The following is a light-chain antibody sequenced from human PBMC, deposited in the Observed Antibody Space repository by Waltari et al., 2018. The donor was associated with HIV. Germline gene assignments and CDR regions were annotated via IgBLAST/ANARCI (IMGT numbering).Light chain of an antibody. V-gene: IGLV1-44*01. CDR2: SNN. Sequence: QSVLTQPPSASGTPGQRVTISCSGSSSNIGSNTVNWYQQLPGTHLKLLIYSNNRRPSGIPARFSCSKSCASASLAISGLQSEDGADYYCAAWDDSLRGVFGGGTKLTVL. CDR1: SSNIGSNT. J-gene: IGLJ2*01. CDR3: AAWDDSLRGV.